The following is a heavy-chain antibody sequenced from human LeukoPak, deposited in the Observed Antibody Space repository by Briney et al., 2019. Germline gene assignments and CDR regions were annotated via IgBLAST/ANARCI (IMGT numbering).Heavy chain of an antibody. CDR2: ISSSSSTI. J-gene: IGHJ4*02. CDR3: ARDSYGSGRRIDDY. V-gene: IGHV3-48*01. D-gene: IGHD3-10*01. Sequence: GGSLRLSCAASGFTFSSYSMNWVRQAPGKGLEWVSYISSSSSTIYYADSVKGRFTIFRDNAKNSLYLQMNSLRAEDTAVYYCARDSYGSGRRIDDYWGQGTLVTVSS. CDR1: GFTFSSYS.